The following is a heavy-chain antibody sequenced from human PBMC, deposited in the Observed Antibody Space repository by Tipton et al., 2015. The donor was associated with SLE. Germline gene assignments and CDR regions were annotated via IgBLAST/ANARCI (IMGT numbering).Heavy chain of an antibody. CDR3: GTSRPWGVITQYFHH. J-gene: IGHJ1*01. Sequence: TLSLTCSVSGASFNIFYWNYIRQHPGEGLEWIGHITYSGHTLYNPSLQSRVTISVDTSKNQFSLKLTSVTAADTAVYFCGTSRPWGVITQYFHHWGQGTVVIDSS. V-gene: IGHV4-59*06. D-gene: IGHD3-10*01. CDR2: ITYSGHT. CDR1: GASFNIFY.